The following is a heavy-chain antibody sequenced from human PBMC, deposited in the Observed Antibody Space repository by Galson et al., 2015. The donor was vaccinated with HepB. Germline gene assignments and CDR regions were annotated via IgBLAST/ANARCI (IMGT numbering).Heavy chain of an antibody. CDR2: IFPDDSDT. CDR1: AYNFANYW. V-gene: IGHV5-51*01. J-gene: IGHJ4*02. Sequence: VKKPGESLKISCKGSAYNFANYWIGWVRQMPGKGLEWMGIIFPDDSDTRYSPSFRGQVTISADKSINTAYLQWSRLKASDTAIYYCASSLATTLYFDYWGQGTLVTVSS. D-gene: IGHD1-1*01. CDR3: ASSLATTLYFDY.